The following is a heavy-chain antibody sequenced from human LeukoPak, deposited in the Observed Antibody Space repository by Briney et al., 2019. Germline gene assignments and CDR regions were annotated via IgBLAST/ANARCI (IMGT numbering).Heavy chain of an antibody. V-gene: IGHV3-49*04. CDR1: GFTFGDYA. Sequence: SGGSLRLSCTASGFTFGDYAMSWVRQAPGEGREWVGFIRSKAYGGTTEYAASVKGRFTISTDDSKSIAYLQMNSLNTEDTAVYYCTRGVGSSWYPNWFDPWGQGTLVTVSS. CDR2: IRSKAYGGTT. CDR3: TRGVGSSWYPNWFDP. J-gene: IGHJ5*02. D-gene: IGHD6-13*01.